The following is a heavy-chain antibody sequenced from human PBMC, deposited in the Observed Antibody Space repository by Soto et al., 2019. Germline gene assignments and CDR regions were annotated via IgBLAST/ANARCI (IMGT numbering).Heavy chain of an antibody. CDR1: GGTFSSYY. Sequence: PSETMSLACAVYGGTFSSYYWSWIFQPPGKGLEWIGEINHSGSTNYNPSLKSRVTISVDTSKNQFSLKLSSVTAADTAVYYCARGRHGSGRHHRREYYFDYRGQGTLVTLYS. CDR2: INHSGST. V-gene: IGHV4-34*01. CDR3: ARGRHGSGRHHRREYYFDY. J-gene: IGHJ4*02. D-gene: IGHD3-10*01.